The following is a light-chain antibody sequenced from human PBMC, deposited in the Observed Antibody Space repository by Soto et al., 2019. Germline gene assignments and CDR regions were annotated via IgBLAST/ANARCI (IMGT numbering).Light chain of an antibody. Sequence: IVLTQAPLSLPVIPGEAASISCRSSQSLFDRDDGKTYLDWYLQRPGQSPQLLIYMLSHRASGVPDRFSGSGSDTDFTRKISRVEPEDVGVYYCMQRMKFPLTFGGGTKVDTK. CDR2: MLS. CDR1: QSLFDRDDGKTY. V-gene: IGKV2-40*01. J-gene: IGKJ4*01. CDR3: MQRMKFPLT.